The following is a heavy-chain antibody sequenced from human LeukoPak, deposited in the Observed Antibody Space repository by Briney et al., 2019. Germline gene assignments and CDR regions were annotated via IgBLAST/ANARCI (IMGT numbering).Heavy chain of an antibody. V-gene: IGHV5-51*01. CDR1: GYNFTSYW. D-gene: IGHD3-16*01. CDR2: IYPGDSDT. J-gene: IGHJ4*02. CDR3: ARHALVWGYLSHFDN. Sequence: GESLEISCRGSGYNFTSYWIDWVRQMPGKGLEWVGIIYPGDSDTRYSPSFQGQVTISANKTISTAYLQWSSLNAPNTAMYYCARHALVWGYLSHFDNWGQGPLITVSS.